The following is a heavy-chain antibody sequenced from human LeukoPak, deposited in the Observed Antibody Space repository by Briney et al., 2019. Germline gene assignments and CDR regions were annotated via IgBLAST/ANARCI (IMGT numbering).Heavy chain of an antibody. V-gene: IGHV3-48*03. J-gene: IGHJ4*02. CDR2: ISSSGSTI. Sequence: GGSLRLSCAASGFTFSSYEMNWVRQAPGKGLEWVSYISSSGSTIYYADSVKGRFTISRDNAKNSLYLQMNSLRADDTAVYYCAKEMAPEGYSYGYDYWGQGTLVTVSS. CDR1: GFTFSSYE. CDR3: AKEMAPEGYSYGYDY. D-gene: IGHD5-18*01.